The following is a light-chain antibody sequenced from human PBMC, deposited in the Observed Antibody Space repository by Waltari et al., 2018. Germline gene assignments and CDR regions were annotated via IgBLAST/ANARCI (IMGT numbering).Light chain of an antibody. Sequence: DIVMTQSPDYLAVSLGERPTINCKSSQTVLYRSNTKNYLAWYQQKTGQPPKLLIHWEGIQESGLPDRFGGSVSGTDSSRTISSLYAEDVAVYYCQQYYSAPLTFGGGTK. CDR2: WEG. CDR1: QTVLYRSNTKNY. CDR3: QQYYSAPLT. J-gene: IGKJ4*01. V-gene: IGKV4-1*01.